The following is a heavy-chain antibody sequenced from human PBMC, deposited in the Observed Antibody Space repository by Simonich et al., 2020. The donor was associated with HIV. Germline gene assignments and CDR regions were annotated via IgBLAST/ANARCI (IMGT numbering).Heavy chain of an antibody. J-gene: IGHJ4*02. CDR1: GGSFSGYY. D-gene: IGHD2-2*01. CDR3: ARGFYQRLYYFDY. Sequence: QVQLQQWGAGLLKPSETLSLTCAVYGGSFSGYYWSWFRQPQGKGLEWIGELNHSGSTNYNPSLKRRVTISVDTSKNQFSLKLSSVTAADTAVYYCARGFYQRLYYFDYWGQGTLVTVSS. V-gene: IGHV4-34*01. CDR2: LNHSGST.